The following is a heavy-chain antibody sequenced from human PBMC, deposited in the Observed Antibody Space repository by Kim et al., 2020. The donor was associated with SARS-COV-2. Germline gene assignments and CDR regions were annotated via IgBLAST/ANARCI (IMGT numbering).Heavy chain of an antibody. Sequence: GGSLRLSCAASGFTFSSYRMNWVRQAPGKGLEWVSSISSSSSYIYYADSVKGRFTISRDNAKNSLYLQMNSLRAEDTAVYYCAALHLYDSSGYYSHDAFDIWGQGTMVTVSS. J-gene: IGHJ3*02. V-gene: IGHV3-21*01. CDR1: GFTFSSYR. D-gene: IGHD3-22*01. CDR2: ISSSSSYI. CDR3: AALHLYDSSGYYSHDAFDI.